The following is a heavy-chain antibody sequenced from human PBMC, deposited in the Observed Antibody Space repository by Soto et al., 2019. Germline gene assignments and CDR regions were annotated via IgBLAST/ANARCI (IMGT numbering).Heavy chain of an antibody. D-gene: IGHD2-15*01. CDR3: ARGGCSGGSCHPYY. V-gene: IGHV1-18*01. J-gene: IGHJ4*02. CDR1: GYTFTSYG. Sequence: GASVKVSCKASGYTFTSYGISWVRQAPGQGLEWMGWISAYNGNTNYAQKLQGRVTITTDTSTSTAYMDMRSLRSDDTAVYYCARGGCSGGSCHPYYWGQGTLVTVSS. CDR2: ISAYNGNT.